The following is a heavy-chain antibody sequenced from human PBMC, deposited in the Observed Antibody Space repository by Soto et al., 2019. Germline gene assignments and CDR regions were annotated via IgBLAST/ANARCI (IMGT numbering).Heavy chain of an antibody. CDR2: IKQDGSEK. CDR1: GFTFSSYW. D-gene: IGHD6-19*01. V-gene: IGHV3-7*01. CDR3: ARDADASGWYHYGMDV. J-gene: IGHJ6*02. Sequence: GGSLRLSCAASGFTFSSYWMSWVRQAPGKGLEWVANIKQDGSEKYYVASVKGRFIISRDNAKNSLYLQMNSLRAEDTAVYYCARDADASGWYHYGMDVWGQGTMVTVSS.